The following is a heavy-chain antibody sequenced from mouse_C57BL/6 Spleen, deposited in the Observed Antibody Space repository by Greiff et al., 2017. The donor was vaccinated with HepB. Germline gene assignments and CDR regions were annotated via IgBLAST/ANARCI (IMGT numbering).Heavy chain of an antibody. Sequence: VQLQQSGAELAKPGASVKLSCKASGYTFTSYWMHWVKQRPGQGLEWIGYINPSSGYTKYNQKFKDKATLTADISSSTAYMQLSSLTYEDSAVYYCANPDYYGSRGDYWGQGTTLTVSS. D-gene: IGHD1-1*01. J-gene: IGHJ2*01. V-gene: IGHV1-7*01. CDR2: INPSSGYT. CDR1: GYTFTSYW. CDR3: ANPDYYGSRGDY.